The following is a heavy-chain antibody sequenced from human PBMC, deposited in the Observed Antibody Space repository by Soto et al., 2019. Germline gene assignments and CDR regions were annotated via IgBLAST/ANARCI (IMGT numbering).Heavy chain of an antibody. Sequence: GASVKVSCKASGYTFTSYGISWVRQAPGQGLEWMGWISTYSGNTNYAQKLQVRVTMTTDTSTSTAYMELRSLRSDDTAVYYCARAPYFYDSSAYFGYWGQGTLVTVSS. CDR2: ISTYSGNT. D-gene: IGHD3-22*01. CDR3: ARAPYFYDSSAYFGY. J-gene: IGHJ4*02. V-gene: IGHV1-18*01. CDR1: GYTFTSYG.